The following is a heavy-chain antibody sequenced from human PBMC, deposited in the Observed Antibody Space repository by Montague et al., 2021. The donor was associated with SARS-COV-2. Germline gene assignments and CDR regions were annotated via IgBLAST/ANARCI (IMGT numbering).Heavy chain of an antibody. CDR3: ARHRITIFLGCMFDY. Sequence: SETLSLTCTVSGGSIRSSSYYWGWIRQLPGKGLEWIGSIYYSGSTYYNPSLKSRVTISVDTSKNQFSLKLSSVTAADTAVYYCARHRITIFLGCMFDYWGQGTLVTVSS. D-gene: IGHD3-9*01. V-gene: IGHV4-39*01. J-gene: IGHJ4*02. CDR1: GGSIRSSSYY. CDR2: IYYSGST.